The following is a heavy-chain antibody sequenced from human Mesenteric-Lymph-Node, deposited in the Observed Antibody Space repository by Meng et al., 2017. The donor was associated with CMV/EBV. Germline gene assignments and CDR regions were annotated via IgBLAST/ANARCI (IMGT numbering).Heavy chain of an antibody. CDR2: ISGSGGST. CDR1: FTVTSYA. CDR3: AKRRYYDILTGKGHFDY. D-gene: IGHD3-9*01. Sequence: FTVTSYAMSWVRQAPGKGLEWVSAISGSGGSTYYADSVKGRFTISRDNSKNTLYLQMNSLRAEDTAVYYCAKRRYYDILTGKGHFDYWGQGTLVTVSS. V-gene: IGHV3-23*01. J-gene: IGHJ4*02.